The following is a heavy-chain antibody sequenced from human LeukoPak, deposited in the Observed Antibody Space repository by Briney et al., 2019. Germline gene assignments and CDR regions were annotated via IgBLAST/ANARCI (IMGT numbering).Heavy chain of an antibody. CDR3: AKDHSPSYDSSGYYLPHDAFDI. CDR2: ISGSGGST. CDR1: GFTFSSYA. V-gene: IGHV3-23*01. Sequence: GGSLRLSCAASGFTFSSYAMSWVRQAPGKGLEWVSAISGSGGSTYYADSVKGRFTISRDNSKNTLYLQMNSLRAEDTAVYYCAKDHSPSYDSSGYYLPHDAFDIWGQGTMVTVSS. D-gene: IGHD3-22*01. J-gene: IGHJ3*02.